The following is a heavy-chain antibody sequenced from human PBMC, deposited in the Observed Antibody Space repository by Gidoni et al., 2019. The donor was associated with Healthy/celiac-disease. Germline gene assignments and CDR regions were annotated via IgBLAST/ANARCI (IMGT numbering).Heavy chain of an antibody. Sequence: QVQLQESGPGLVKPSETLSLTCTVSGGAISSYYWSWIRQPPGKGLEWIGYIYYSGSTNYNPSLKSRVTISVDTSKNQFSLKLSSVTAADTAVYYCARSIMITFGGGLSAFDIWGQGTMVTVSS. CDR2: IYYSGST. CDR3: ARSIMITFGGGLSAFDI. D-gene: IGHD3-16*01. V-gene: IGHV4-59*01. J-gene: IGHJ3*02. CDR1: GGAISSYY.